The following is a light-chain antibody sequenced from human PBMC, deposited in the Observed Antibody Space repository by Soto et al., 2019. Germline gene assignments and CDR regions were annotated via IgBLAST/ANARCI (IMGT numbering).Light chain of an antibody. CDR3: QSYDSGLSGYV. Sequence: QSVLTQPPSVSGAPGQRVTISCTGSGSNIGAGYDVHWYQQLPGTAPKLLIYANSNRPSGVPDRFSGSKSGTSASLAITGLQAEDEADYYCQSYDSGLSGYVFGTGTKVTVL. J-gene: IGLJ1*01. CDR2: ANS. V-gene: IGLV1-40*01. CDR1: GSNIGAGYD.